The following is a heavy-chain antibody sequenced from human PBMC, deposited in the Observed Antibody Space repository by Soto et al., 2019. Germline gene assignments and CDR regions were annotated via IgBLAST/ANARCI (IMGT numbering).Heavy chain of an antibody. Sequence: QVQLVQSGAEVKKPGASVKVSCKASGYSFTAYYIHWVRQAPGQGLEWVGWIDPHGGYTQSTKTSQGRVTMTRDTSITTAYLELSSLKSDDTAVYYCARAPGGSGTHWGQGTLVSVSS. CDR1: GYSFTAYY. J-gene: IGHJ4*02. V-gene: IGHV1-2*02. CDR3: ARAPGGSGTH. CDR2: IDPHGGYT. D-gene: IGHD6-13*01.